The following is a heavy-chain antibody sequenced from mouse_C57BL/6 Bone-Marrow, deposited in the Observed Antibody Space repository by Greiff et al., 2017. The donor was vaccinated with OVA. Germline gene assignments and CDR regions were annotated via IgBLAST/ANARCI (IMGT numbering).Heavy chain of an antibody. V-gene: IGHV1-55*01. Sequence: QVHVKQPGAELVKPGASVKMSCKASGYTFTSYWITWVKQRPGQGLEWIGDIYPGSGSTNYNEKFKSKATLTVDTSSSTAYMQLSSLTSEDSAVYYCARGYYGSSWYFDGGGTGTTVTVSA. J-gene: IGHJ1*03. CDR1: GYTFTSYW. CDR2: IYPGSGST. CDR3: ARGYYGSSWYFDG. D-gene: IGHD1-1*01.